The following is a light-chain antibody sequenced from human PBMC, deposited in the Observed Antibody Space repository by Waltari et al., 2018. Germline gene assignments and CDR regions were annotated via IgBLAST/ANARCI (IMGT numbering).Light chain of an antibody. CDR3: AAWDDSLSGPV. CDR1: SPTIGSNY. CDR2: RHN. J-gene: IGLJ2*01. V-gene: IGLV1-47*01. Sequence: QSVVTQPPSASGTPGQRVTISCSGSSPTIGSNYAYVFPQLPGTAPNLLIYRHNQRPSGVPDRFSGSKSGTSASLAISGLRSEDEADYYCAAWDDSLSGPVFGGGTKLTVL.